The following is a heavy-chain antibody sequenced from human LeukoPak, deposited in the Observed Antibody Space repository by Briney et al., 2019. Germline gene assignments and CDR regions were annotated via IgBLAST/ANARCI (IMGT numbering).Heavy chain of an antibody. J-gene: IGHJ4*02. Sequence: GGSLRLSCAASGFTFSSYAMNWVRQAPGKGLEWVSAICSNDNNTYYANSVKGRFTISRDNSKNTLSLQLNSLGAEDTAVYHCAKGTSSSCYSAPNYWGQGTLVTVSS. CDR3: AKGTSSSCYSAPNY. V-gene: IGHV3-23*01. D-gene: IGHD2-15*01. CDR2: ICSNDNNT. CDR1: GFTFSSYA.